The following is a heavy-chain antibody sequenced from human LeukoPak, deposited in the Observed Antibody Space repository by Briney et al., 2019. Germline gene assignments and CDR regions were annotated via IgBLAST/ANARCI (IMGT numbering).Heavy chain of an antibody. CDR1: GSSFPSYW. J-gene: IGHJ4*02. V-gene: IGHV5-51*01. CDR2: IYPGDSDT. D-gene: IGHD3-22*01. CDR3: ARPTDYYDSSLDY. Sequence: GESLKISCKGSGSSFPSYWIGWVPRMPGKGLEWMGIIYPGDSDTRYSPSFQGQVTISADKSISTAYLQWSSLKASDTAMYYCARPTDYYDSSLDYWGQGTLVTVSS.